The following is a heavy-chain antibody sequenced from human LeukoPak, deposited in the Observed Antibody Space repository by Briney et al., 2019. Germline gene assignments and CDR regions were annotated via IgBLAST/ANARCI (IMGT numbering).Heavy chain of an antibody. CDR2: ISGSGGST. Sequence: VGPLILSCAASGFTFSNYAMSCVRHAPGKGLEWVSAISGSGGSTYYADFVKGRFTISRDNSKNTLYLQMNSLRAEDTAVNYCAKAATNPSIDYWGQGTLVTVSS. D-gene: IGHD5-24*01. J-gene: IGHJ4*02. CDR1: GFTFSNYA. CDR3: AKAATNPSIDY. V-gene: IGHV3-23*01.